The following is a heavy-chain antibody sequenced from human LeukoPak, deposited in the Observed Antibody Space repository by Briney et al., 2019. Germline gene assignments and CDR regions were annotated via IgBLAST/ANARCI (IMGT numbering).Heavy chain of an antibody. CDR3: AKVSRVTVAGTLDY. J-gene: IGHJ4*02. D-gene: IGHD6-19*01. CDR2: ISGSGVNI. CDR1: GFTFSSYA. V-gene: IGHV3-23*01. Sequence: GGSLRLSCAASGFTFSSYAMSWVRQAPGKGLEWVSGISGSGVNIYYADSVKGRFTISRDNSKNTLYLQVNSLRAEDTAVYYCAKVSRVTVAGTLDYWGQGTLVTVSS.